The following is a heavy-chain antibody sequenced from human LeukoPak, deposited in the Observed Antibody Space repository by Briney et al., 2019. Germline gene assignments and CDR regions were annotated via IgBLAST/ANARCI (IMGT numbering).Heavy chain of an antibody. CDR3: AREGLRFLEWSSYYFDY. CDR2: IKQDGSEK. J-gene: IGHJ4*02. V-gene: IGHV3-7*01. Sequence: QPGGSLRLSCAASGFTFSNYWMSWVRQGPGKGLEWVANIKQDGSEKYYVDSVKGRFSISRDDTKNSLYLQLNSLRAEDTAVYYCAREGLRFLEWSSYYFDYWALGTLVTVSS. CDR1: GFTFSNYW. D-gene: IGHD3-3*01.